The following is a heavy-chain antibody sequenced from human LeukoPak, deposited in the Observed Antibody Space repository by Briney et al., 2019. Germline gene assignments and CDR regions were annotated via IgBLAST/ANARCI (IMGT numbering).Heavy chain of an antibody. D-gene: IGHD4-17*01. Sequence: GSSVKVSCKASGGTFSSYTISWVRQAPGQGLEWMGGIIPILGIANYAQKFQGRVTITADKSTSTAYMELSSLRSEDTAVYYCASNQDGDYGVFDYWGQGTLVTVSS. CDR3: ASNQDGDYGVFDY. CDR2: IIPILGIA. CDR1: GGTFSSYT. V-gene: IGHV1-69*02. J-gene: IGHJ4*02.